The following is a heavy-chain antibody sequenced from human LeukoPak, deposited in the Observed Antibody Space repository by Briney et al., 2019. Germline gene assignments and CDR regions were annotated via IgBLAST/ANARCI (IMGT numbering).Heavy chain of an antibody. J-gene: IGHJ6*03. CDR1: GGSFSGYY. D-gene: IGHD3-16*02. Sequence: PSETLSLTCAVYGGSFSGYYWSWIRQPPGKGLEWIGEINHSGSTDYNPSLESRVTISVDTSKNQFSLKLSSVTAADTAVYYCARGIMITFGGVIGDYYYYMDVWGKGTTVTVSS. V-gene: IGHV4-34*01. CDR2: INHSGST. CDR3: ARGIMITFGGVIGDYYYYMDV.